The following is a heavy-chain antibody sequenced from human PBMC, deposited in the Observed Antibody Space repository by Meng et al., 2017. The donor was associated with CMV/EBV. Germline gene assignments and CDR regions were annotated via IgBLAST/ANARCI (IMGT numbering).Heavy chain of an antibody. Sequence: FTFRSYSMNWVRQAPGKELEWVSSISSSSSYIYYADSVKGRFTISRDNAKNSLYLQMNSLRAEDTAVYYCARDAEYYDILTGHSYFDYWGQGTLVTVSS. J-gene: IGHJ4*02. V-gene: IGHV3-21*01. CDR2: ISSSSSYI. CDR1: FTFRSYS. CDR3: ARDAEYYDILTGHSYFDY. D-gene: IGHD3-9*01.